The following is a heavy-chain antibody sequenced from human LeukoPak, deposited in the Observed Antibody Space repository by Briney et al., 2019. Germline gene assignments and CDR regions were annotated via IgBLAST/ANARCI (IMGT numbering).Heavy chain of an antibody. Sequence: PGGSLRLSCGGSGSTFSSYAMSWVRQAPGKGLEWVSAISGSGTDTFYANSVKGRFTISRDNPKNTLYLQMNSLRAEGTAVYYCAKGGGSSCYSPSDYWGQGTLVTVSS. CDR3: AKGGGSSCYSPSDY. V-gene: IGHV3-23*01. CDR2: ISGSGTDT. J-gene: IGHJ4*02. D-gene: IGHD2-15*01. CDR1: GSTFSSYA.